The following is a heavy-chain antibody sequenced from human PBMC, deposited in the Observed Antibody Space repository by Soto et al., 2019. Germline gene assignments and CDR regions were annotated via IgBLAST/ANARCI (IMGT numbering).Heavy chain of an antibody. V-gene: IGHV3-7*01. Sequence: EVQLVESGGGLVQSGGSLRLSCAASGFTFSNYWMSWVRQAPGKGLEWVASIRPDGSEKFHVASVKGRFTISRDNAKNSLLVQMNSLRADDTALYYCARDPYHVWGQGTTVTVSS. J-gene: IGHJ6*02. CDR1: GFTFSNYW. CDR3: ARDPYHV. CDR2: IRPDGSEK. D-gene: IGHD2-21*01.